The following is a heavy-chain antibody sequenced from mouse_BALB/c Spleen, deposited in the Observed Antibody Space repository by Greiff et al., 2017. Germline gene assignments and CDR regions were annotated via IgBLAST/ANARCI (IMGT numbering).Heavy chain of an antibody. D-gene: IGHD2-4*01. Sequence: VQLKESGGGLVKPGGSLKLSCAASGFTFSSYTMSWVRQTPEKRLEWVATISSGGSYTYYPDSVKGRFTISRDNAKNTLYLQMSSLKSEDTAMYYCTSFYYDYDEGAYWGQGTLVTVSA. CDR2: ISSGGSYT. CDR3: TSFYYDYDEGAY. V-gene: IGHV5-6-4*01. J-gene: IGHJ3*01. CDR1: GFTFSSYT.